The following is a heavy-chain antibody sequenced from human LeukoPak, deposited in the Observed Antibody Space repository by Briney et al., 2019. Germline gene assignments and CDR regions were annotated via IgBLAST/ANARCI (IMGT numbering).Heavy chain of an antibody. CDR3: AKKIHYGDYDYYYGMDV. D-gene: IGHD4-17*01. Sequence: SGGSLRLSCAASGFTFSTYAMTWVRQAPGKGLEWVSGIRGSGGSTYYADSVKGRFTISRDISKNTLYLQMNSLRAEDTALYYCAKKIHYGDYDYYYGMDVWGQGTTVTVS. V-gene: IGHV3-23*01. J-gene: IGHJ6*02. CDR2: IRGSGGST. CDR1: GFTFSTYA.